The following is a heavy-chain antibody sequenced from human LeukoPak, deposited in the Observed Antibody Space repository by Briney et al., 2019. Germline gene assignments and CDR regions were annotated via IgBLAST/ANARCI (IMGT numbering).Heavy chain of an antibody. V-gene: IGHV3-30*04. CDR3: ARAYGSSGYFQLPIDY. CDR2: ISYDGSNK. Sequence: AGRSLRLSCAASGFTFSSYAMHWVRQAPGKGLEWVAVISYDGSNKYYADSVKGRFTISRDNSKNTLFLQMNSLRLEDTALYYCARAYGSSGYFQLPIDYWGQGILVSVSS. CDR1: GFTFSSYA. J-gene: IGHJ4*02. D-gene: IGHD3-22*01.